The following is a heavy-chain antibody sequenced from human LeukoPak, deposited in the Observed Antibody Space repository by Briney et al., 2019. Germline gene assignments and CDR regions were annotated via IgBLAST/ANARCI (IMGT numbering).Heavy chain of an antibody. Sequence: ASVTVSCKASGYTFNGYYMHWVRQAPGQGLEWMGWINPNSGGTNYAQKFQGRVTMTRDTSISTAYMELSRLRSDDTAVYYCARDFVYYYGSSGYSDYWGQGTLVTVSS. J-gene: IGHJ4*02. CDR1: GYTFNGYY. D-gene: IGHD3-22*01. CDR3: ARDFVYYYGSSGYSDY. CDR2: INPNSGGT. V-gene: IGHV1-2*02.